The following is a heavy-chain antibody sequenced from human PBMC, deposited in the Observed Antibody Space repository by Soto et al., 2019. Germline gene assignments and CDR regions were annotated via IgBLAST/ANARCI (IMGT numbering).Heavy chain of an antibody. CDR1: GFTFSSYA. Sequence: QVQLVESGGGVVQPGRSLRLSCAASGFTFSSYAMHWVRQAPGKGLEWVAVISYDGSNKYYADSVKGRFSISRDNSKNTLYLQMNRLRAEDTAVYYCARVRGDTAMVDYGMDVWGQGTTVTVSS. CDR3: ARVRGDTAMVDYGMDV. D-gene: IGHD5-18*01. CDR2: ISYDGSNK. V-gene: IGHV3-30-3*01. J-gene: IGHJ6*02.